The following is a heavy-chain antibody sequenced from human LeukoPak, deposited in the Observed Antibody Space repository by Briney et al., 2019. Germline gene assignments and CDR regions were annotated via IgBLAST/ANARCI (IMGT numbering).Heavy chain of an antibody. V-gene: IGHV4-38-2*01. J-gene: IGHJ4*02. CDR3: ARDLEYSSSSSSAAFDY. D-gene: IGHD6-6*01. CDR1: GYSISSGYY. Sequence: PSETLSLTCAVSGYSISSGYYWGWIRQPPGKGLEWIGIINHSGSTYYNPSVKSRVTMSVDTSKKQFSLKLSSVTAADTAVYYCARDLEYSSSSSSAAFDYWGQGTLVTVSS. CDR2: INHSGST.